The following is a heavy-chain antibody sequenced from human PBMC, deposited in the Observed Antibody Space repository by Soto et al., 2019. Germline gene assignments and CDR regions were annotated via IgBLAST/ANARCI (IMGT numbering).Heavy chain of an antibody. J-gene: IGHJ4*02. D-gene: IGHD1-26*01. CDR2: IYWDDDK. V-gene: IGHV2-5*02. CDR1: GFSLSTNGMG. CDR3: ARLTRGVYNLDRLWEKFDY. Sequence: QITVKESGLTLVKPTETLTLTCTFSGFSLSTNGMGVGWIRQPPGKALEWLALIYWDDDKRYSPSLRSRLTITRATSKNQVDHIMTNMDPVDTATYYCARLTRGVYNLDRLWEKFDYWGQGTLVTVSS.